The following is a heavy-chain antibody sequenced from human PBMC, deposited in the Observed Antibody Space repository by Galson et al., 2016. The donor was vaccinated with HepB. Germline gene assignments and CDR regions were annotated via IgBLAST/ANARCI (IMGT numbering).Heavy chain of an antibody. D-gene: IGHD2-2*01. Sequence: SLRLSCAASGFTFSSYAMNWARQAPGKGLEWVAAVSGSAAGTEYGITTDYADSVKGRFTISRDNSKNTLYLQMNSLRAEDTAVYYCAKVGPSCSSTRCSDYYFDYWGQGTLVTVSS. CDR3: AKVGPSCSSTRCSDYYFDY. J-gene: IGHJ4*02. CDR2: VSGSAAGTEYGITT. CDR1: GFTFSSYA. V-gene: IGHV3-23*01.